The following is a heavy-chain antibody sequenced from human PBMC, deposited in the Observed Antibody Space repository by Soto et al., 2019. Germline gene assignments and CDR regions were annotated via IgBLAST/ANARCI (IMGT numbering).Heavy chain of an antibody. D-gene: IGHD6-19*01. CDR3: AKDLHGTVADYFHF. J-gene: IGHJ4*02. CDR2: ISGSGDNS. Sequence: EVQLLESGGGLVQPGGSLRLSCAASGFIFSNYAMTWVRQAPGKGLEWVSEISGSGDNSYYAGFVKGRFIISRDNSMNTLYLQMHSLRAEDTAVYYCAKDLHGTVADYFHFGGQGTLVTVSS. CDR1: GFIFSNYA. V-gene: IGHV3-23*01.